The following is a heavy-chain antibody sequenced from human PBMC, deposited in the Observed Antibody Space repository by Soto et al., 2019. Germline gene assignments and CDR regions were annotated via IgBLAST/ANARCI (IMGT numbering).Heavy chain of an antibody. CDR2: IYYRGST. D-gene: IGHD6-13*01. Sequence: PSETLSLTCTVSGGPISGYYWSWIRQSPGKGLEYIGYIYYRGSTNYNPSLKSRVTMSVDTSRNQFSLKVNSVTAADTAVYYCARQQLLPFYYSLDVWGQGTTVTVSS. CDR1: GGPISGYY. CDR3: ARQQLLPFYYSLDV. V-gene: IGHV4-59*01. J-gene: IGHJ6*02.